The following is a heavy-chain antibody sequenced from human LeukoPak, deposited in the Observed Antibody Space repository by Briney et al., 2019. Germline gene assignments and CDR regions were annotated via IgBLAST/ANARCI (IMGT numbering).Heavy chain of an antibody. Sequence: GRSLRLSCAASGFTFSSYAMHWVRQAPGKGLEWVAVISYDGSNKYYADSVKGRFTISRDNSKNTLYLQMNSLRAEDTAVYYCARVIGELWLAPEFDYWGQGTLVTVSS. CDR1: GFTFSSYA. CDR2: ISYDGSNK. D-gene: IGHD5-18*01. V-gene: IGHV3-30-3*01. CDR3: ARVIGELWLAPEFDY. J-gene: IGHJ4*02.